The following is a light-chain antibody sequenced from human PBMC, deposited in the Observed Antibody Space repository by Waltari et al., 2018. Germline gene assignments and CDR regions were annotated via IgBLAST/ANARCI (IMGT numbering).Light chain of an antibody. V-gene: IGLV2-14*03. Sequence: QSVLTQPASVSGSPGQSITISCTVTSSDVGSYNFFSWYQQHPGKAPKLLIFNVSNRPSGVSNLCSGAKSGNTASLTISGIQAEDEADFYCSSFSSGSTPVVFGGGTMLTVL. CDR1: SSDVGSYNF. J-gene: IGLJ2*01. CDR3: SSFSSGSTPVV. CDR2: NVS.